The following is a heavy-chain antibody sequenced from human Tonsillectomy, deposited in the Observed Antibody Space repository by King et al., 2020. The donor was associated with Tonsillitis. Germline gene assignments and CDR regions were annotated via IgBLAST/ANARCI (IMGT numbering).Heavy chain of an antibody. Sequence: VQLQQWGAGLLNPSETLSLTCAVYGGSFSGYYWSWIRQPPGKGLEWIGEINHSGSTNYNPSLKSRVTISVDTSKNQFSLKLSSVTAADTAVYYCARGPESYYDSSGYYSFDPWGQGTLVTVSS. J-gene: IGHJ5*02. D-gene: IGHD3-22*01. CDR1: GGSFSGYY. V-gene: IGHV4-34*01. CDR3: ARGPESYYDSSGYYSFDP. CDR2: INHSGST.